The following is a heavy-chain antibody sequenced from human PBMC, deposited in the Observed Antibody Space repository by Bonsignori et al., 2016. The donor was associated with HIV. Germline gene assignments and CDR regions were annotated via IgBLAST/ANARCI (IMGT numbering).Heavy chain of an antibody. CDR2: IIPIIPIP. D-gene: IGHD1-1*01. CDR1: GGSFSSFG. V-gene: IGHV1-69*10. J-gene: IGHJ3*02. Sequence: SVKVSCKASGGSFSSFGISWVRQAPGQGLEWLGGIIPIIPIPHYAQKFQGRLTVTADKSTRTAYMELSSLRSEDTAVYYCARDQDQSLEDEVFSSFDIWGPGGQWSPSPQ. CDR3: ARDQDQSLEDEVFSSFDI.